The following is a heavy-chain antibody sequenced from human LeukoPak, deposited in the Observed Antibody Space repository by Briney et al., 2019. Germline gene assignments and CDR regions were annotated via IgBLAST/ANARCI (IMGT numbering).Heavy chain of an antibody. CDR3: ARYHSRSHEGWIDP. J-gene: IGHJ5*02. D-gene: IGHD3-10*01. Sequence: SQTLSLTCSVSGGSISNYLWSWIRQPPGKGLEWIGYVSYSGKTDYTPSLKSRVTISLDAFNNHFSLTLSSVTAADTAVHYCARYHSRSHEGWIDPWGQGALVTVSS. V-gene: IGHV4-59*13. CDR2: VSYSGKT. CDR1: GGSISNYL.